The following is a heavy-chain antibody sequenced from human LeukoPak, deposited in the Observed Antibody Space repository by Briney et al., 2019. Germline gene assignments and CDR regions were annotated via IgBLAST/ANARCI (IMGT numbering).Heavy chain of an antibody. D-gene: IGHD1-7*01. Sequence: GASVKVSCKASGYTFTGYYMHWVRQAPGQGLEWMGWINPNSGGTNYVQKFQGRVTMTRDTSISTAYMELRSLRSDDTAVYYCARDQDGYWNYFFFTGGNFDYWGQGTLVTVSS. CDR2: INPNSGGT. CDR1: GYTFTGYY. V-gene: IGHV1-2*02. CDR3: ARDQDGYWNYFFFTGGNFDY. J-gene: IGHJ4*02.